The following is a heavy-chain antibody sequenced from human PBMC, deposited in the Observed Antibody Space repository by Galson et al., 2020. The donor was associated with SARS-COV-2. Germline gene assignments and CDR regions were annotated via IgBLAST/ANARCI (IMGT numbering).Heavy chain of an antibody. CDR1: GGSISSSIYF. Sequence: SQTLSLTCTVSGGSISSSIYFWGWIRQPPGKGLQWIGTTYDSGSTYYDPSLKSRLTISVDTSKNQFSLKLSSVTAADTAVYYCARHGRGELLFPFDCWGQGILVTVSS. V-gene: IGHV4-39*01. D-gene: IGHD1-26*01. CDR2: TYDSGST. J-gene: IGHJ4*02. CDR3: ARHGRGELLFPFDC.